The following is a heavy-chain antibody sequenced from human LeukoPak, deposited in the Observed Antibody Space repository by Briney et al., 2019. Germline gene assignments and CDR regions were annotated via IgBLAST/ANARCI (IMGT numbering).Heavy chain of an antibody. CDR1: GFPFSSYW. D-gene: IGHD5-24*01. V-gene: IGHV3-7*04. CDR3: TRVGYIDEGIDY. Sequence: GGSLRLSCVASGFPFSSYWMTWVRQAPGKGLEWVANIKQDGSEKSYVDSVKGRFTISRDNAKNSLYLQMNSLRAEDTAIYYCTRVGYIDEGIDYWGQGTLVTVSS. J-gene: IGHJ4*02. CDR2: IKQDGSEK.